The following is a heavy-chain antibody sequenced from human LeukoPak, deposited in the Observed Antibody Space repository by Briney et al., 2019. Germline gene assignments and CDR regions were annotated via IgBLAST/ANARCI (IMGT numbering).Heavy chain of an antibody. J-gene: IGHJ6*03. CDR1: GYTFTGYY. CDR2: INPNSGGT. V-gene: IGHV1-2*02. CDR3: ARPYYDILTGYQDYYYYYYMDV. D-gene: IGHD3-9*01. Sequence: ASVKVSCKASGYTFTGYYMHWVRQAPGQGLEWMGWINPNSGGTNYAQKFQGRVTMTRDTSISTAYMELSRLRSDDTAVYYCARPYYDILTGYQDYYYYYYMDVWGKGTTVTVSS.